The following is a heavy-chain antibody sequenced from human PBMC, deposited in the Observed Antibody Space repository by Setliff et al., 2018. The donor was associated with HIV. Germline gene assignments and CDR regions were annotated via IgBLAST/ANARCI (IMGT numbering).Heavy chain of an antibody. D-gene: IGHD2-8*02. CDR2: INHSGST. CDR3: ARGLTDYMDV. CDR1: GGSFSGYY. Sequence: PSETLSLTCAVYGGSFSGYYWSWIRQPPGKGLEWSGEINHSGSTNYNPSLKSRVTISVDTSKNQFSLKLSSVTAADTAVYYCARGLTDYMDVWGKGTTVTVSS. J-gene: IGHJ6*03. V-gene: IGHV4-34*01.